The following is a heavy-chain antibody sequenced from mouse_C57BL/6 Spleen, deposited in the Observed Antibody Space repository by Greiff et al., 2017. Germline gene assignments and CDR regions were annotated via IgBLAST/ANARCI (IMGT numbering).Heavy chain of an antibody. CDR3: ARDNYGSSWDYAMDY. V-gene: IGHV5-4*01. Sequence: DVMLVESGGGLVKPGGSLKLSCAASGFTFSSYAMSWVRQTPEKRLEWVATISDGGSYTYYPDNVKGRFTISRDNAKNNLYLQMSHLKSEDTAMYYCARDNYGSSWDYAMDYWGQGTSVTVSS. CDR1: GFTFSSYA. D-gene: IGHD1-1*01. J-gene: IGHJ4*01. CDR2: ISDGGSYT.